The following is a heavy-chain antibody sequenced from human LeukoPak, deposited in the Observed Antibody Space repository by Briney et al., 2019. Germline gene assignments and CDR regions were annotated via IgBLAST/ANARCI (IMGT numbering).Heavy chain of an antibody. CDR1: GFAVSSNY. J-gene: IGHJ3*02. D-gene: IGHD3-10*01. Sequence: GGSLRLSCAASGFAVSSNYMSWVRQAPGKGLEWVSVIYSGGSTYYADSVKGRFTISRDNSKNTLYLQMNSLRAEDTAVYYCARGGYGSGSYSPGFDAFDIWGQGTMVTVSS. V-gene: IGHV3-66*01. CDR3: ARGGYGSGSYSPGFDAFDI. CDR2: IYSGGST.